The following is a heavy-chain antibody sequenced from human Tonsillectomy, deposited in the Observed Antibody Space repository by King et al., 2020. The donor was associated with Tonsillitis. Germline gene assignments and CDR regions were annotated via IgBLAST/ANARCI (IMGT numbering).Heavy chain of an antibody. CDR2: IHYSGST. J-gene: IGHJ3*02. D-gene: IGHD3-10*01. Sequence: QLQESGPGLVKSSETLSLTCTISGDSIISYYWSWIRQPPGKGLEWIAYIHYSGSTNYNPSLKSRVTISVDTSKNRFSLKLSSVTAADTAVYYCARHSGGDHDVFDIWGQGTVVTVSS. V-gene: IGHV4-59*08. CDR1: GDSIISYY. CDR3: ARHSGGDHDVFDI.